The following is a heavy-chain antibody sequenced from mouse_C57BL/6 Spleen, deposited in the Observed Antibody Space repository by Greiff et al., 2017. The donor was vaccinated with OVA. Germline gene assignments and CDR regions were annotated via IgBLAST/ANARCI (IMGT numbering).Heavy chain of an antibody. Sequence: EVQRVESGGGLVKPGGSLKLSCAASGFTFSSYAMSWVRQTPEKRLEWVATISDGGSYTYYPDNVKGRFTISRDNAKNNLYLQMSHLKSEDTAMYYCARGGDDWYFDVWGTGTTVTVSS. J-gene: IGHJ1*03. CDR1: GFTFSSYA. CDR3: ARGGDDWYFDV. D-gene: IGHD3-3*01. CDR2: ISDGGSYT. V-gene: IGHV5-4*01.